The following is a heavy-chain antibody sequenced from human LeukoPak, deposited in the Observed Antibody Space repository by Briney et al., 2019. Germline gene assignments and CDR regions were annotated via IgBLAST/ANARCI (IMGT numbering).Heavy chain of an antibody. D-gene: IGHD3-10*01. Sequence: GGSLRLSCAASGFTFSSYWMSWVRQAPGKGPEWVANIKQDESERYTVDSVKGRFTISRDNAKNSVYLHMNSLRAEDTALYYCARLSAYYYGSFFYYYMDVWVKGTTVTVSS. J-gene: IGHJ6*03. CDR2: IKQDESER. CDR3: ARLSAYYYGSFFYYYMDV. CDR1: GFTFSSYW. V-gene: IGHV3-7*01.